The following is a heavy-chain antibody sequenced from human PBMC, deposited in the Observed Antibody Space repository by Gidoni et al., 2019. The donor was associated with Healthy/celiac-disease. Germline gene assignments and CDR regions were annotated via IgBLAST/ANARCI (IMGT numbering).Heavy chain of an antibody. CDR3: ARDMGLPYGMDV. Sequence: QVQLVESGGGVVQPGRSLRLSCAASGFTFSRYGMHWVRQAPGKGLEWVAVIWYDGSNKYYADSVKGRFTISRDNSKNTLYLQMNSLRAEDTAVYYCARDMGLPYGMDVWGQGTTVTVS. J-gene: IGHJ6*02. D-gene: IGHD1-7*01. V-gene: IGHV3-33*01. CDR2: IWYDGSNK. CDR1: GFTFSRYG.